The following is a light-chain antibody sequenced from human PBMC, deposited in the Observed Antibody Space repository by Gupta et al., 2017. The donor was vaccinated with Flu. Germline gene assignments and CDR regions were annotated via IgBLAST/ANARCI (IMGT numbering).Light chain of an antibody. Sequence: EIVLTQSPGTLSLSAGERATLSCRASQSVSNNYLAWYQQKPGRAPRLLIYGASSRATAIPDRFSGSGSGTDFSLTISRVEPEDFAVYYCQQYGSPPLTFGGGTKVEI. CDR3: QQYGSPPLT. CDR2: GAS. CDR1: QSVSNNY. V-gene: IGKV3-20*01. J-gene: IGKJ4*01.